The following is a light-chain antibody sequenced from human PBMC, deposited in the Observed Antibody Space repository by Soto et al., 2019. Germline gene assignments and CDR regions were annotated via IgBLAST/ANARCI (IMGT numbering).Light chain of an antibody. CDR3: QQYDKWPPT. V-gene: IGKV3-15*01. CDR1: QSVRSS. J-gene: IGKJ5*01. Sequence: EVVMTQSAVTLSVSPGERATLSCRASQSVRSSVAWYQQKPGQAPRLLFYGASTRATGIPARFSGSGSGTEFTLTISSLQSEDFEVYYCQQYDKWPPTFGQGTRLEIK. CDR2: GAS.